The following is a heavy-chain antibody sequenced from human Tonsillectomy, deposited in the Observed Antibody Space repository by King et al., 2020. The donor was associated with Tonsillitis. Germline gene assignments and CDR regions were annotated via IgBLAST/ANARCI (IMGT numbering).Heavy chain of an antibody. CDR1: GFPFSSYG. D-gene: IGHD3-22*01. CDR3: ARESTAYYFFDY. Sequence: VQLVESGGGVVQPGRSLRLSCAASGFPFSSYGMHWVRQAPGKGLEWVSVIWYDGSNKYYADSVKGRFTISRDNSKNTLYLQMNSLRAEDTAVYYCARESTAYYFFDYWGQGTLVTVSS. CDR2: IWYDGSNK. V-gene: IGHV3-33*01. J-gene: IGHJ4*02.